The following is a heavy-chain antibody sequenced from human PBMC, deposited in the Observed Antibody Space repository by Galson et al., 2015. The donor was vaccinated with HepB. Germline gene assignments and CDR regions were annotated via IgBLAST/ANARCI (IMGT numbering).Heavy chain of an antibody. D-gene: IGHD2-2*01. J-gene: IGHJ6*02. CDR1: GFTFRSHW. Sequence: SLRLSCAASGFTFRSHWMHWVRQAPGKGLVWVSRINRDGSSTNYADSVKCRFAISRDNAKNTLYLQMSSLRAEDTAVYYCARGIEVVPDASGMDVWGQGTTVTVSS. CDR2: INRDGSST. CDR3: ARGIEVVPDASGMDV. V-gene: IGHV3-74*01.